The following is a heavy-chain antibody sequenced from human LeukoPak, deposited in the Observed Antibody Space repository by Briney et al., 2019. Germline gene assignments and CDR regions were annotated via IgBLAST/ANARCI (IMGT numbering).Heavy chain of an antibody. CDR3: AKDRGWYCSGGSCYEYNWFDP. CDR2: ISGSGGST. D-gene: IGHD2-15*01. Sequence: GGSLRLSCAASGFTFSSYAMSWVRQAPGKGLEWVSAISGSGGSTYYADSVKGRFTISSDNSKNTLYLQMNSLRAEDTAVYYCAKDRGWYCSGGSCYEYNWFDPWGQGTLVTVSS. CDR1: GFTFSSYA. J-gene: IGHJ5*02. V-gene: IGHV3-23*01.